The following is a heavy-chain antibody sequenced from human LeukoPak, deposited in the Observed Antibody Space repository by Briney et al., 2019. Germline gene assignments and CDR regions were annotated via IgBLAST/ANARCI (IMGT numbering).Heavy chain of an antibody. V-gene: IGHV3-7*03. CDR2: INSDGSEG. CDR3: ARSSYSSSSSV. J-gene: IGHJ3*01. Sequence: GGSLRLSCAVSGFTFSGFWMSWSRQAPGKGLEWVASINSDGSEGYYADVVKGRFTIPRDNAKNSLYLQINSLRAEDTAVYYCARSSYSSSSSVWGQGTMVTVSS. D-gene: IGHD6-6*01. CDR1: GFTFSGFW.